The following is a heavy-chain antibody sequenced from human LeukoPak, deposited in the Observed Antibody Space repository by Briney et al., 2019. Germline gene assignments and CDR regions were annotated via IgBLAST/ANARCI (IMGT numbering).Heavy chain of an antibody. D-gene: IGHD2-15*01. V-gene: IGHV3-23*01. CDR3: ARDYCSGGSCCLFDY. CDR1: GFTFSSYA. J-gene: IGHJ4*02. Sequence: PGGSLRLSCAASGFTFSSYAMNWVRQAPGKGLEWVSTVSAGGGSTYYADSVKGRFTISRDDAKNTLDLQMNSLRGEDTALYYCARDYCSGGSCCLFDYWGQGTLVTVSS. CDR2: VSAGGGST.